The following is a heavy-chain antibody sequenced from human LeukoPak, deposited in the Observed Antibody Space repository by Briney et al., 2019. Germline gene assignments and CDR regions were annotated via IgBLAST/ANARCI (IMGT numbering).Heavy chain of an antibody. CDR3: ARVQHYYDSSGFIDY. D-gene: IGHD3-22*01. CDR2: IYYSGST. CDR1: GGSISSGDYY. Sequence: KPSETLSLTCTVSGGSISSGDYYWSWIRQPPGKGLEWIGYIYYSGSTYYNPSLKSRVTISVDTSKNQFSPKLSSVTAADTAVYYCARVQHYYDSSGFIDYWGQGTLVTVSS. V-gene: IGHV4-30-4*01. J-gene: IGHJ4*02.